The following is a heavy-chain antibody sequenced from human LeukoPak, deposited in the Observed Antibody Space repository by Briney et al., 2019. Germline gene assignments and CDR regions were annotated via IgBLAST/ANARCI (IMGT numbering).Heavy chain of an antibody. Sequence: GRSLRLSCAASGFTFSSYGMYWVRQAPGKGLEWVAVISYDGSNKYYADSVKGRFTISRDNSKSTLYLQMNSLRAEDTAVYYCAKDVYDFWSGYSDDAFDIWGQGTMVTVSS. D-gene: IGHD3-3*01. CDR3: AKDVYDFWSGYSDDAFDI. J-gene: IGHJ3*02. CDR2: ISYDGSNK. CDR1: GFTFSSYG. V-gene: IGHV3-30*18.